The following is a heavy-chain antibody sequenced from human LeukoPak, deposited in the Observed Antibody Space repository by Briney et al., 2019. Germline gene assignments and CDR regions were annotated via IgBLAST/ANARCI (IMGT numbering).Heavy chain of an antibody. CDR1: GYTFTSYG. Sequence: GASVKVSCKASGYTFTSYGISWVRQAPGQGLEWMGWISAYNGNTNYAQKLQSRVTMTTDTSTSTAYMELRSLRSDDTAVYYCARDPILIGDYGSGSYYNDDAFDIWGQGTMVTVSS. CDR3: ARDPILIGDYGSGSYYNDDAFDI. D-gene: IGHD3-10*01. J-gene: IGHJ3*02. CDR2: ISAYNGNT. V-gene: IGHV1-18*01.